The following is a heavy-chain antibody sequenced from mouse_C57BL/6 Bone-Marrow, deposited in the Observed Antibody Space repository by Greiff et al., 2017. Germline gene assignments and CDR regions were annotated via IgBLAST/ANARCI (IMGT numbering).Heavy chain of an antibody. J-gene: IGHJ2*01. D-gene: IGHD1-1*01. Sequence: EVMLVESGPGLAKPSQTLSLTCSVTGYSITSDYWNWIRQFPGHKLEYMGYISYSGSTYYNPSLKSRISITRDTSTNQYYLQLSSVTTEDTATYYCAGGSSQYYFDYWGKGTTLTVSS. CDR3: AGGSSQYYFDY. CDR2: ISYSGST. V-gene: IGHV3-8*01. CDR1: GYSITSDY.